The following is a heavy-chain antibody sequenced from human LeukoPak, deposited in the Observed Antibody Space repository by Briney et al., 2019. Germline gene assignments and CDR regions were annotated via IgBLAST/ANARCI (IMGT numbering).Heavy chain of an antibody. J-gene: IGHJ4*02. CDR3: ARLGCSSTSCLFDY. CDR1: GGSFSGYY. V-gene: IGHV4-34*01. CDR2: INHSGST. D-gene: IGHD2-2*01. Sequence: KPSETLSLTCAVYGGSFSGYYWSWIRQPPGKGLEWIGEINHSGSTNYNPSLKSRVTISVDTSKNQFSLKLSSVTAADTPVYYCARLGCSSTSCLFDYWGQGTLVTVSS.